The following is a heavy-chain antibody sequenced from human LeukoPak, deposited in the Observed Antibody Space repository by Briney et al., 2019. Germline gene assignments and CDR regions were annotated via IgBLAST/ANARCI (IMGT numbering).Heavy chain of an antibody. CDR1: GFTFSSYA. Sequence: QPGGSLRLSCAASGFTFSSYAMSWVRQAPGKGLEWVANIKQDGSEKYYVDSVKGRFTISRDNAKNSLYLQMNSLRAEDTAVYYCARDSRDSSGFPLDYWGQGTLVTVSS. J-gene: IGHJ4*02. D-gene: IGHD3-22*01. V-gene: IGHV3-7*01. CDR2: IKQDGSEK. CDR3: ARDSRDSSGFPLDY.